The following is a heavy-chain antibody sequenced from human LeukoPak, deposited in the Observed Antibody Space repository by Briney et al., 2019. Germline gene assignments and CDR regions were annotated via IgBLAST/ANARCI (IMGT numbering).Heavy chain of an antibody. D-gene: IGHD4-17*01. CDR2: IIPIFGTA. CDR3: ARDYPLPPPYGDYFPIAFQH. V-gene: IGHV1-69*05. CDR1: GGTFSSYA. Sequence: ASVKVSCKASGGTFSSYAISWVRQAPGQGLEWMGRIIPIFGTANYVQKFQGRVTITTDESMSTAYMELSSLRSEDTAVYYCARDYPLPPPYGDYFPIAFQHWGQGTLVTVSS. J-gene: IGHJ1*01.